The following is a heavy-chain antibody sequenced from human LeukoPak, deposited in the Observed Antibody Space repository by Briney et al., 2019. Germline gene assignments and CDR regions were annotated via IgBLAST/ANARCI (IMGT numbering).Heavy chain of an antibody. D-gene: IGHD3-22*01. V-gene: IGHV3-64*01. J-gene: IGHJ4*02. CDR1: GFTFSSYA. CDR2: ISSNGGST. Sequence: GGSLRLSCAASGFTFSSYAMHWVRQAPGKGLEYVSAISSNGGSTYYANSVKGRFTISRDNSKNTLYLQMGSLRAEDMAVYYCARAGGYNYDSSGYNFVYWGQGTLVTVSS. CDR3: ARAGGYNYDSSGYNFVY.